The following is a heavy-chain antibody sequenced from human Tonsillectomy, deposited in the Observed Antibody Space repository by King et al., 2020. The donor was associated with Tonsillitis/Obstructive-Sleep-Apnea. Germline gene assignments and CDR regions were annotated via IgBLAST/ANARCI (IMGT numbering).Heavy chain of an antibody. CDR3: ARVLDYYDSSAYRAFDI. D-gene: IGHD3-22*01. J-gene: IGHJ3*02. CDR2: IKEDGSEE. Sequence: VQLVESGGGLVQPGGSLRLSCAASGFTFSTFWMSWVRQAPGKGLEWVANIKEDGSEEYYVDSVKGRFTISRDNAKNSLYLQMNSLRAEDTAVYYCARVLDYYDSSAYRAFDIWGQGTMVTVSS. V-gene: IGHV3-7*03. CDR1: GFTFSTFW.